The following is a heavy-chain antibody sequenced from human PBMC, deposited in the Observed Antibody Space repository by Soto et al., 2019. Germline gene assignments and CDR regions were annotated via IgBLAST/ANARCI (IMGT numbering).Heavy chain of an antibody. CDR3: ARAVSGYALKGYHHYCGMDD. Sequence: GASVKVSCKASGYTFTSYYMQWVRQAPGQEIELMGIINPRGGSTSYAQKFQDRVTMTSETSTSRVYRERSSLGANGTAVHYCARAVSGYALKGYHHYCGMDDWGQGTTVNGAS. D-gene: IGHD5-12*01. V-gene: IGHV1-46*01. J-gene: IGHJ6*02. CDR2: INPRGGST. CDR1: GYTFTSYY.